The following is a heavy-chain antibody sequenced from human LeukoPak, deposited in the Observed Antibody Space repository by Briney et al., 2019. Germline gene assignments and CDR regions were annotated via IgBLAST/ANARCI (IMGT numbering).Heavy chain of an antibody. CDR1: GGAINNY. D-gene: IGHD2-15*01. Sequence: SETLSLTCTVSGGAINNYWSWIRQPAGKGLEWIGRIYTRGSTNYNPSLKSRVTMSVDTSKNQFSLKLSSVTAADTAVYYCARGRYCSADICSGGDAFDIWGQGTMVSVSS. V-gene: IGHV4-4*07. CDR2: IYTRGST. J-gene: IGHJ3*02. CDR3: ARGRYCSADICSGGDAFDI.